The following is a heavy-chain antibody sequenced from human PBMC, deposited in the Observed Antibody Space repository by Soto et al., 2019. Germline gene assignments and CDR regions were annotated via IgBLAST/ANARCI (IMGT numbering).Heavy chain of an antibody. D-gene: IGHD5-18*01. V-gene: IGHV5-51*01. J-gene: IGHJ6*02. CDR3: ARRSPVDTAMVTEYYGMDV. CDR2: IYPCDSDT. Sequence: GESLKISCKGSGYSFTSYWIGWVRQMPGKGLEWMGIIYPCDSDTRYSPSFQGQVTISADKSISTAYLQWSSLKASDTAMYYCARRSPVDTAMVTEYYGMDVWGQGTTVTVSS. CDR1: GYSFTSYW.